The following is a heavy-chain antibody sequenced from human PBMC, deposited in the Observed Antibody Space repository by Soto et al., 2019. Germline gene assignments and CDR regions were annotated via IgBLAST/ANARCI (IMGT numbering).Heavy chain of an antibody. V-gene: IGHV4-59*01. D-gene: IGHD2-21*02. CDR2: MYNTGRT. J-gene: IGHJ6*02. Sequence: QVQLQESGPGLVKPSETLSLTCTVSGGSISSYYWSWIRQPPGKGLEWIGYMYNTGRTVYNPSLKSRVTISVDTSKNQFSLKLTAVTAADTAVYYCARDLWGYCGTDCYPLDVWGQGTTVTVSS. CDR1: GGSISSYY. CDR3: ARDLWGYCGTDCYPLDV.